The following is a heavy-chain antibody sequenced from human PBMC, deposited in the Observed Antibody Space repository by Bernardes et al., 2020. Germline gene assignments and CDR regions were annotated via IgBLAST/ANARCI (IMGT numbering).Heavy chain of an antibody. Sequence: SETLSLTCAVSGYSISSGYYWGWIRQPPGKGLEWIGSIYHSGSTYYNPSLKSRVTISVDTSKNQFSLKLSSVTAADTAVYYCAREEAHYDFWSGLSANYYYYYGMDVWGQGTTVTVSS. CDR2: IYHSGST. CDR1: GYSISSGYY. V-gene: IGHV4-38-2*02. D-gene: IGHD3-3*01. CDR3: AREEAHYDFWSGLSANYYYYYGMDV. J-gene: IGHJ6*02.